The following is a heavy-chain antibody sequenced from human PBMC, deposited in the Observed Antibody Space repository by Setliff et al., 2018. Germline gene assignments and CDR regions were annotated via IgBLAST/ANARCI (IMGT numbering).Heavy chain of an antibody. CDR2: INHSGST. D-gene: IGHD2-2*01. V-gene: IGHV4-34*01. CDR3: ARGVYCSSTSCSPGLNWFDP. J-gene: IGHJ5*02. CDR1: GGSFSGYY. Sequence: SETLSLTCAVYGGSFSGYYWSWIRQPPGKGLEWIGEINHSGSTNYNPSLKSRVTISVDTSKNQFSLKLSSVTAADTAVCYCARGVYCSSTSCSPGLNWFDPWGQGTLVTVS.